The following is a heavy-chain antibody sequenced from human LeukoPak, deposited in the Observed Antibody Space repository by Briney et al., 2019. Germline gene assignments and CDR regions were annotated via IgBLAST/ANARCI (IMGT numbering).Heavy chain of an antibody. J-gene: IGHJ4*02. Sequence: GSLRLSCAASGFTFSTYAMNWVRQAPGKGLEWVSVIVGNGGGIEYADSVKGRFSISRDNSKNILYLQMNSLRAEDTAVYYCVKDRTPDGFYSNDFWGQGTLVTVSS. V-gene: IGHV3-23*01. D-gene: IGHD5-24*01. CDR3: VKDRTPDGFYSNDF. CDR2: IVGNGGGI. CDR1: GFTFSTYA.